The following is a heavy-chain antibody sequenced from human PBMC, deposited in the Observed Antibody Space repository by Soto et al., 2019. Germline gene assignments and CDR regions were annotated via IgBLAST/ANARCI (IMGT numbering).Heavy chain of an antibody. J-gene: IGHJ4*02. CDR2: LYYSVNT. V-gene: IGHV4-61*01. Sequence: QVQLQESGPGLVKPSETLSLTCTVSGGSVSSGSYYWSWIRQPPGKGLEWIGYLYYSVNTNYNPSLQSRVTISVDPSKNQFPLKLSSVTAADTAVYYCARVPTGTTWVTSEYWGRGTLVTVSS. CDR3: ARVPTGTTWVTSEY. CDR1: GGSVSSGSYY. D-gene: IGHD1-7*01.